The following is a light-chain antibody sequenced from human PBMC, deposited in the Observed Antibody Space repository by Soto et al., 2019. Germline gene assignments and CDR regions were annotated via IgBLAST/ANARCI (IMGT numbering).Light chain of an antibody. CDR1: RDITDY. Sequence: DTQMTQSPSSLSASVGGRVTITCQASRDITDYLNWYQQNPGKAPKLLIYDASNLETGVPSRFSGSGSGTDFTLTITSLQPEDIATYYCQQFDNVPLTFGGGTKVEIK. V-gene: IGKV1-33*01. CDR2: DAS. CDR3: QQFDNVPLT. J-gene: IGKJ4*01.